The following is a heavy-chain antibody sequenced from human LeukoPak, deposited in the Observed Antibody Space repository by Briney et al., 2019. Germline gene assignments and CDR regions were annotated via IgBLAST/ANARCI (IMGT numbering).Heavy chain of an antibody. D-gene: IGHD3-9*01. CDR1: GGSISSYY. V-gene: IGHV4-59*01. J-gene: IGHJ6*03. CDR2: IYYSGST. Sequence: SETLSLTCTVSGGSISSYYWSWIRQPPGKGLEWIGYIYYSGSTNYNPSLKSRVTISVDTSKNQFSLKLCSVTAADTAVYYCAKTYYDILTGYGGPYYMDVWGKGTTVTVSS. CDR3: AKTYYDILTGYGGPYYMDV.